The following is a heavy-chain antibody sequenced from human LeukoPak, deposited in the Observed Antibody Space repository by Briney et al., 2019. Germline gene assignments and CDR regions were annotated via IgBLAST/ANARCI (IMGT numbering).Heavy chain of an antibody. D-gene: IGHD3-3*01. V-gene: IGHV1-69*05. CDR2: ITPIFGTA. J-gene: IGHJ4*02. CDR3: ARSGLRFLEWLSSLGY. CDR1: GGTFSNYA. Sequence: ASVKVSCKASGGTFSNYAINWLRQAPGQGLEWMGGITPIFGTANYAQKLQGRVTMTTDTSTSTAYMELRSLRSDDTAVYYCARSGLRFLEWLSSLGYWGQGTLVTVSS.